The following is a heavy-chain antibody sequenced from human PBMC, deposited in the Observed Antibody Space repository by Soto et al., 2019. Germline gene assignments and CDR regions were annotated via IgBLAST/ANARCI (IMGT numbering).Heavy chain of an antibody. J-gene: IGHJ5*02. V-gene: IGHV1-3*01. CDR2: INAGNGNT. Sequence: ASVKVSCKASGYTFTSYAMHWVRQAPGQRLEWMGWINAGNGNTKYSQKFQGRVTITRDTSASTAYMELSSLRSEDTAVYYCARGITMVRGVPGWFDPWGQGTLVTVSS. CDR1: GYTFTSYA. CDR3: ARGITMVRGVPGWFDP. D-gene: IGHD3-10*01.